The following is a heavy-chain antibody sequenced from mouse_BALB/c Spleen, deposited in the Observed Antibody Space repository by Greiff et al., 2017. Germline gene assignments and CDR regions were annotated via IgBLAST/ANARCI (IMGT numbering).Heavy chain of an antibody. CDR2: ILPGSGST. CDR3: ARKGLYYGSYYFDY. J-gene: IGHJ2*01. V-gene: IGHV1-9*01. Sequence: QVQLQQSGAELMKPGASVKISCKATGYTFSSYWIEWVKQRPGHGLEWIGEILPGSGSTNYNEKFKGKATFTADTSSNTAYMQLSSLTSEDSAVYYCARKGLYYGSYYFDYWGQGTTLTVSS. D-gene: IGHD1-2*01. CDR1: GYTFSSYW.